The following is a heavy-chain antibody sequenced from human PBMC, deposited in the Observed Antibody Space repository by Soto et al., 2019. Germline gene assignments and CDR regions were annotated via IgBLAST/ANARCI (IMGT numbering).Heavy chain of an antibody. CDR1: GFTFSSYE. CDR2: ITSTGSIR. V-gene: IGHV3-48*03. J-gene: IGHJ6*02. CDR3: ASHEAVAAAGGRVYYYYYGMDV. Sequence: PGGSLRLSCAASGFTFSSYEMNWVRQAPGKGLEWVSDITSTGSIRYYADSVKGRFTISRDNAKNSLYLQMNSLRAEDTAVYYCASHEAVAAAGGRVYYYYYGMDVWGQGTTVTVSS. D-gene: IGHD6-13*01.